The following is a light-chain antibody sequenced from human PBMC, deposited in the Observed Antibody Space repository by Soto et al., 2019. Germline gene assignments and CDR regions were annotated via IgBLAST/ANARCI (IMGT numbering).Light chain of an antibody. CDR3: SSFTSRSSLI. V-gene: IGLV2-14*01. J-gene: IGLJ2*01. CDR2: EVR. Sequence: QSVLTQPASVSGSPGQSITIFCAGTMRDIGAYNLVSWYQQHPGRAPQLIIYEVRNRPSGSSFRFSGSKSGNTASLTISGLQAEDGADYYCSSFTSRSSLIFGGGTKLTVL. CDR1: MRDIGAYNL.